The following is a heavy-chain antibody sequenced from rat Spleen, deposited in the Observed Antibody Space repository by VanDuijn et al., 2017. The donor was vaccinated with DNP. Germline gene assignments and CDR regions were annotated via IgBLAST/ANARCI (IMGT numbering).Heavy chain of an antibody. CDR2: ISYSGGT. Sequence: EVQLQESGPGLVKPSQSLSLTCSVTGYSISSNYWGWIRKFPGSKMEGMGYISYSGGTRYNPSFKSRISITRDTSENQFFLHLNSVTNEDTATYYCARWVRYFDSWGQGVMVTVSS. V-gene: IGHV3-1*01. CDR3: ARWVRYFDS. D-gene: IGHD4-4*01. CDR1: GYSISSNY. J-gene: IGHJ2*01.